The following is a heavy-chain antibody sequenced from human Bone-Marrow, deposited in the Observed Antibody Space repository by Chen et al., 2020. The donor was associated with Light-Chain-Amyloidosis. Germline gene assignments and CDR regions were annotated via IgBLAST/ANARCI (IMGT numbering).Heavy chain of an antibody. Sequence: QLQLQESGPGLVKPSETLSLTCNVSGGSISSSSYYWGGIRRPPGKGLEWIGRINSQGSNSYNPSLKGRVTISVDTSKNQFSLKLSSVTAADTAVYYWARHSIFGVVIMGVPPSSPFDYWGQGTLVTVSS. CDR1: GGSISSSSYY. CDR3: ARHSIFGVVIMGVPPSSPFDY. J-gene: IGHJ4*02. V-gene: IGHV4-39*01. D-gene: IGHD3-3*01. CDR2: INSQGSN.